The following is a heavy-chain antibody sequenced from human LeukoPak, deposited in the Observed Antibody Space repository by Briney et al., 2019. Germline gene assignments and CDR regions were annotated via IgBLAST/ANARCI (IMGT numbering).Heavy chain of an antibody. V-gene: IGHV3-11*01. CDR2: ISSSGSTI. D-gene: IGHD4-17*01. CDR3: ARQVADYGDYVHYYYYYYMDV. J-gene: IGHJ6*03. Sequence: PGGSLRLSCAASGFTFSDYYMSWIRQAPGKGLEWVSYISSSGSTIYYADSVKGRFTISRDNAKNSLYLQMNSLRAEDTAVYYCARQVADYGDYVHYYYYYYMDVWSKGTTVTVSS. CDR1: GFTFSDYY.